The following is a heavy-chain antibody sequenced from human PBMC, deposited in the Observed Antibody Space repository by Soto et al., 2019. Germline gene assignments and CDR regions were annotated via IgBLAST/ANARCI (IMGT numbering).Heavy chain of an antibody. D-gene: IGHD5-12*01. CDR3: ARRFATRPVPRSWFDP. J-gene: IGHJ5*02. CDR2: IYYSGST. V-gene: IGHV4-31*03. CDR1: GGSISSGGYY. Sequence: PSETLSLTCTVSGGSISSGGYYWSWIRQHPGKGLEWIGYIYYSGSTYYNPSLKSRVTISVDTSKNQFSLKLSSVTAADTAVYYCARRFATRPVPRSWFDPWGQGTLVTSPQ.